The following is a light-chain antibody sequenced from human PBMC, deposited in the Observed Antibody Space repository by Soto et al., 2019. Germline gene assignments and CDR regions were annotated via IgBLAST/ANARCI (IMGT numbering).Light chain of an antibody. J-gene: IGLJ2*01. V-gene: IGLV1-44*01. CDR2: SNS. CDR1: SSNIGSHT. CDR3: AGWDDILNGVV. Sequence: SVLTQPLSASGTPGQRVTLSCSGSSSNIGSHTVNWYQHLPGTAPKLVIYSNSQRPSGVPDRFYAYTSGASAFLAISDLQSEDDGDYYCAGWDDILNGVVFGGGTKVTVL.